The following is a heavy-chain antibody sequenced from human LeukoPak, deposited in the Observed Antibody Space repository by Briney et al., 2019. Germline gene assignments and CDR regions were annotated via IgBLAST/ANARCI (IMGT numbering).Heavy chain of an antibody. CDR1: GGSFSNYY. J-gene: IGHJ4*02. Sequence: SETLSLTCAVYGGSFSNYYWTWIRQPPGKGLEWIGYIYSSGNTNYNPSLNSRVTISLDTSKNQFSLMLRSLTAADTAVYYCARRYTASPGERFDYWGQGTLVTVSS. V-gene: IGHV4-59*08. CDR3: ARRYTASPGERFDY. CDR2: IYSSGNT. D-gene: IGHD2-2*02.